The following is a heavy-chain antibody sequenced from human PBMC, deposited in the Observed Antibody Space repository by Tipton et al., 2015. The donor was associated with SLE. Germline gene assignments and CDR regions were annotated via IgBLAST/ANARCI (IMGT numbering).Heavy chain of an antibody. CDR1: GGSISSNNYY. CDR3: ARDNLQLRGFDV. CDR2: IYYRGNT. Sequence: TLSLTCTVSGGSISSNNYYWGWIRQPPGKGLEWIASIYYRGNTHYHSSLKSRLTMSVDTSKNQFSLKLSSMAAADTAVYYRARDNLQLRGFDVWGQGTVVTVSS. D-gene: IGHD1-7*01. J-gene: IGHJ3*01. V-gene: IGHV4-39*07.